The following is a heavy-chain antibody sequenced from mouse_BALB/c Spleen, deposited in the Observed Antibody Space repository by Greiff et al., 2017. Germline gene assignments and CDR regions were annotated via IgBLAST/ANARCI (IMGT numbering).Heavy chain of an antibody. J-gene: IGHJ3*01. Sequence: VQLQQSGAELVRPGASVTLSCKASGYTFTDYEMHWVKQTPVHGLEWIGAIDPETGGTAYNQKFKGKATLTADKSSSTAYMELRSLTSEDSAVYYCTRSAPIYYDYDWFAYWGQGTLVTVSA. D-gene: IGHD2-4*01. V-gene: IGHV1-15*01. CDR3: TRSAPIYYDYDWFAY. CDR1: GYTFTDYE. CDR2: IDPETGGT.